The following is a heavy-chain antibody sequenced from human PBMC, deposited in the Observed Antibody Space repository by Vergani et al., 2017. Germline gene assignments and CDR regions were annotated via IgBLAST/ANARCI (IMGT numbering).Heavy chain of an antibody. Sequence: QVQLVQSGAEVKKPGASVKVSCTSSGYTFTSYDINWVRQATGQGLEWMGWMNPNSGNTGYAQKFQGRVTMTRNTSISTAYMELSSLRSEDTAVYYCARGRRSSSSSKGWFDPWGQGTLVTVSS. V-gene: IGHV1-8*01. J-gene: IGHJ5*02. D-gene: IGHD6-6*01. CDR3: ARGRRSSSSSKGWFDP. CDR2: MNPNSGNT. CDR1: GYTFTSYD.